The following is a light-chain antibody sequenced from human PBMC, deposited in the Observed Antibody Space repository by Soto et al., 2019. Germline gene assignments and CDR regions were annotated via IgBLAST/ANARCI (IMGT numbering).Light chain of an antibody. CDR2: GAS. CDR1: QSVSTN. J-gene: IGKJ2*01. V-gene: IGKV3-15*01. Sequence: EIVMTQSPATLSVSPGERTTLSCGASQSVSTNLAWYQQKPGQAPRLLIYGASTRATGIPATFSGSGSGTEFTLTISSLQSEDLASYYCQQYNNWPYTFGQGTKLEIK. CDR3: QQYNNWPYT.